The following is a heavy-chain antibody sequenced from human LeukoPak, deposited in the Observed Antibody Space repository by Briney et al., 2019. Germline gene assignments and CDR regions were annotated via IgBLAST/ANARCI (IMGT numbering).Heavy chain of an antibody. J-gene: IGHJ6*02. Sequence: GESLRHSCAASGFTFSSYTMNWVRQAPGKGLEWVSSISSSSSFIYYADSIKGRFTISRDNAKNSLYLQMNSLRAEDTAVYYCARDTSYYYYYGMDVWGQGTTVTVSS. CDR3: ARDTSYYYYYGMDV. V-gene: IGHV3-21*01. CDR2: ISSSSSFI. CDR1: GFTFSSYT.